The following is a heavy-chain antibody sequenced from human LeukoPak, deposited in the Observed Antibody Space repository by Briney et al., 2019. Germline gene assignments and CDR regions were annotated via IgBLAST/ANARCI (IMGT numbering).Heavy chain of an antibody. CDR3: AKSGGYGLIDY. D-gene: IGHD1-26*01. J-gene: IGHJ4*02. Sequence: SETLSLTCAVSGASISGSGYYWGWIRQPPGKGLEWIVNIYYSGSTYYNASLQRQVTISIDTANNQFALRLNSVTAADTAMYYCAKSGGYGLIDYWGQGRLVTVSS. V-gene: IGHV4-39*01. CDR1: GASISGSGYY. CDR2: IYYSGST.